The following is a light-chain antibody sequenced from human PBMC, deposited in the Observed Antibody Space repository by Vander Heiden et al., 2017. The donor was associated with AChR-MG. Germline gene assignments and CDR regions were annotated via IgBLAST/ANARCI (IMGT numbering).Light chain of an antibody. CDR3: QQYNNGWT. CDR2: GAS. Sequence: EIVMTQSPATLSVSPGERATLSCRASQSVSSNLAWYQQKAGQAPRLLNYGASTRATGIPARFSGSGSGTEFTLTISSLQAEDVAVYYCQQYNNGWTFGEGTKVEIK. CDR1: QSVSSN. V-gene: IGKV3-15*01. J-gene: IGKJ1*01.